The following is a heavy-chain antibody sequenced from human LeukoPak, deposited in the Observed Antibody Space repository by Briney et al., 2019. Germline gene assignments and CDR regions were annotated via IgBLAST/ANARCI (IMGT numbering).Heavy chain of an antibody. CDR3: ARDVDDYGDY. V-gene: IGHV3-30*09. CDR2: ISYDGSNK. CDR1: GFTFSSYA. J-gene: IGHJ4*02. Sequence: GGSLRLSCAASGFTFSSYAMHWVRQAPGKGLEWVAVISYDGSNKYYADSVKGRFAISRDNSKNTLYLQMNSLRAEDTAVYYCARDVDDYGDYWGQGTLVTVSS.